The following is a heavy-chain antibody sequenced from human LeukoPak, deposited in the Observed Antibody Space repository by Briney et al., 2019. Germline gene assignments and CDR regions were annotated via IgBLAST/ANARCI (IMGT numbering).Heavy chain of an antibody. CDR1: GFAFSGYA. CDR2: ITNNGVNT. V-gene: IGHV3-64*01. CDR3: AREPKTGILFDY. J-gene: IGHJ4*02. Sequence: GGSLRLSCAASGFAFSGYAMHWVRQAPGKGLAYVSAITNNGVNTYYTNSVKGRFTVSRDNSKNTLSLQMGSLRVEDTAVYYCAREPKTGILFDYWGQGTLVTVS. D-gene: IGHD7-27*01.